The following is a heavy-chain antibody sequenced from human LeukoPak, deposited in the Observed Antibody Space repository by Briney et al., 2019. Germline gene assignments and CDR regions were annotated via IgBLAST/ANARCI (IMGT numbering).Heavy chain of an antibody. V-gene: IGHV4-59*01. CDR1: GGSISSYY. D-gene: IGHD2-15*01. J-gene: IGHJ4*02. Sequence: SETLSLTCTVSGGSISSYYWSWIRQPPGKGLEWIGYIYYSGSTNYNPSLKSRVTISVDTSKNQFSLKLSSVTAAVTAVYYCARFRTLSGLLPRDYYFDYRGQGTLVTVSS. CDR3: ARFRTLSGLLPRDYYFDY. CDR2: IYYSGST.